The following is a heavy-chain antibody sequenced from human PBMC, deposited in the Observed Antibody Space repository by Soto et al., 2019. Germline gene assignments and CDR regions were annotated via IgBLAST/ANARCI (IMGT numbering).Heavy chain of an antibody. Sequence: QVQLVQSGAEVKKPGSSVKVSCKASGGTFSSYTISWVRQAPGQGLEWMGRIIPILGIANYAQKFQGRVTITADKSTSIAYMELSSLRSEDTAVYYCARDDYDILTGPTGYYYMDVWGKGTTVTVSS. V-gene: IGHV1-69*08. CDR2: IIPILGIA. D-gene: IGHD3-9*01. CDR1: GGTFSSYT. CDR3: ARDDYDILTGPTGYYYMDV. J-gene: IGHJ6*03.